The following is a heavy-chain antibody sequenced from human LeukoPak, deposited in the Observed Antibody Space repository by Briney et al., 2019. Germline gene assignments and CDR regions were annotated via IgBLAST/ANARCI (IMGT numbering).Heavy chain of an antibody. CDR2: INPKSGGA. V-gene: IGHV1-2*02. J-gene: IGHJ3*02. Sequence: ASVKVSCKASGYTFTGYYIHWVRQAPGQGLEWMGWINPKSGGANYAQKFQGRVTMTRDTSISTAYMELSRLRSVDTAVYYCARGDAFDIWGQGTMVTVSS. CDR1: GYTFTGYY. CDR3: ARGDAFDI.